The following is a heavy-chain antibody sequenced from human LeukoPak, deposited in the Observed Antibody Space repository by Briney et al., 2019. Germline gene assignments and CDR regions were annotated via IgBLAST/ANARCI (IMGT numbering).Heavy chain of an antibody. CDR3: ARESIPAPVPVPYYFDS. CDR1: ASTFRYYG. Sequence: PGMSLRLSCAASASTFRYYGMHWVRQAPGRGLEWVALIWNDGITEWYADSVQGRFTISRDNSKKTLYLQMNSLRAEDTAVYFCARESIPAPVPVPYYFDSWGQGTLVTVSS. CDR2: IWNDGITE. J-gene: IGHJ4*02. D-gene: IGHD6-13*01. V-gene: IGHV3-33*01.